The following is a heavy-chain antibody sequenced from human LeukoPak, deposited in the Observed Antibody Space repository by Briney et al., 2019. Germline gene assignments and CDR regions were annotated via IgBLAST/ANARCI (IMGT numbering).Heavy chain of an antibody. CDR3: ARDLFYGDYEYYYYYYGMDV. J-gene: IGHJ6*02. D-gene: IGHD4-17*01. CDR2: INSDGSST. V-gene: IGHV3-74*01. CDR1: GFTFSSYW. Sequence: GGSLRLSCAASGFTFSSYWMHWVRQAPGKGLVWVSRINSDGSSTSYADSVKGRFTISRDNAKNTLYLQMNSLRAEDTAVYCCARDLFYGDYEYYYYYYGMDVWGQGTTVTVSS.